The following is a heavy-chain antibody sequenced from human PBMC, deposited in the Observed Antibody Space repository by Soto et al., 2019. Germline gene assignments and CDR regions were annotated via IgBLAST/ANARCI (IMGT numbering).Heavy chain of an antibody. CDR2: IYYSGST. V-gene: IGHV4-59*01. Sequence: PSETLSLTCTVSGGSISSYYWSWIRQPPGKGLEWIGYIYYSGSTNYNPSLKSRVTISVDTSKNQFSLKLSSVTAADTAVYYCARDQADYGDYVFPYAFDIWGQGTMVTVSS. D-gene: IGHD4-17*01. CDR3: ARDQADYGDYVFPYAFDI. J-gene: IGHJ3*02. CDR1: GGSISSYY.